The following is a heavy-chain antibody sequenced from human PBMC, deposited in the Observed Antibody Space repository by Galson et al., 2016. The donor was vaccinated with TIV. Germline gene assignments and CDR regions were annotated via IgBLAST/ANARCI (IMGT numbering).Heavy chain of an antibody. D-gene: IGHD3-22*01. CDR3: ARDRGSMTMILVVDYYYGMDV. V-gene: IGHV1-18*04. J-gene: IGHJ6*02. CDR2: ISTYNGDT. CDR1: GYTLTNYG. Sequence: SVKVSCKASGYTLTNYGISWVRQAPGQGLEWMGWISTYNGDTNYARKFQGRLVMTTDTSTGTAFMEVRSLTSDDTAVYYCARDRGSMTMILVVDYYYGMDVWGQGTTVTVSS.